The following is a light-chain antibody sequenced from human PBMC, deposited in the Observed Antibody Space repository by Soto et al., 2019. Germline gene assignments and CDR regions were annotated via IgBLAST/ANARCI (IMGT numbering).Light chain of an antibody. CDR1: SSDVGGYNY. CDR2: EVS. V-gene: IGLV2-14*01. CDR3: SSYTSSSTKV. Sequence: QSALTQPASVSGSPGQSITISCTGTSSDVGGYNYVSWYQQHPGKAPKLMIYEVSNRPSGVSKRFSGSKSGNAASLTISGLQAEDEADYYCSSYTSSSTKVFGTGPKVTVL. J-gene: IGLJ1*01.